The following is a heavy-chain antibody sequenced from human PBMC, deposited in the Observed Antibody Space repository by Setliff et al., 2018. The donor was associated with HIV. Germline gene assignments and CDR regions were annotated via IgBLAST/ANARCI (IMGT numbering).Heavy chain of an antibody. J-gene: IGHJ4*02. CDR3: ARDNWDYGGVDY. CDR1: GYTFTGYY. V-gene: IGHV1-46*01. D-gene: IGHD1-7*01. CDR2: INPSGGTT. Sequence: ASVKVSCKASGYTFTGYYMHWVRQAPGQGLEWLGIINPSGGTTNYAQKFQGRVTMTRDTSTSTLYMELRSLRSDDTAVYYCARDNWDYGGVDYWGQGTLVTVSS.